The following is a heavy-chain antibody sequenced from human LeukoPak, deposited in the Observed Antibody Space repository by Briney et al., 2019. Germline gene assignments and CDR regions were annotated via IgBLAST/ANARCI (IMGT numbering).Heavy chain of an antibody. J-gene: IGHJ3*02. CDR1: GFTSSDYY. CDR3: ASGLRFLEWLGAFDI. D-gene: IGHD3-3*01. Sequence: GGSLRLSCAASGFTSSDYYMSWIRQAPGKGLEWVSYISSSGSTIYYADSVKGRFTISRDNAKNSLYLQMNSLRAEDTAVYYCASGLRFLEWLGAFDIWGQGTMVTVSS. V-gene: IGHV3-11*04. CDR2: ISSSGSTI.